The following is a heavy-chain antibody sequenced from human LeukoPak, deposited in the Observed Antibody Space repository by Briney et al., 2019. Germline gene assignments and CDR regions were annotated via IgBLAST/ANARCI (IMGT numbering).Heavy chain of an antibody. Sequence: GGSLTLSCAVSGFTLDDYSMHWVRQAPGKGLEWVSLISSGDTTTNYADSMKGRFTIYRDNSKNSLYLKMNSLRTEDTAFYYCAKDRGSSWYNEKGGYMDVWGKGTTVTVSS. D-gene: IGHD6-13*01. CDR1: GFTLDDYS. CDR2: ISSGDTTT. CDR3: AKDRGSSWYNEKGGYMDV. V-gene: IGHV3-43*01. J-gene: IGHJ6*04.